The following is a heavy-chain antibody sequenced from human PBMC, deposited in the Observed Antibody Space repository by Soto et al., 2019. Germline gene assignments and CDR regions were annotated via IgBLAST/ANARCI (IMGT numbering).Heavy chain of an antibody. CDR2: ISGSGGST. V-gene: IGHV3-23*01. CDR1: GFTFSSYA. Sequence: EVQLLESGGGLVQPGGSLRLSCAASGFTFSSYAMSWVRQAPGKGLEWVSAISGSGGSTYYADSVKGRFTISRDNSKNTLYLQMNSLRAEDTAVYYCAKDQGGYYYDSSGYYFDYWGQGTLVTVSS. D-gene: IGHD3-22*01. CDR3: AKDQGGYYYDSSGYYFDY. J-gene: IGHJ4*02.